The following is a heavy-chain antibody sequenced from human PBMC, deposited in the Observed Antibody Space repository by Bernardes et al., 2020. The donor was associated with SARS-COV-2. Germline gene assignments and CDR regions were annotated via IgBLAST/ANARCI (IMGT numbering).Heavy chain of an antibody. CDR3: AKDCGYGVRIEYFQH. CDR1: GFTFSSYA. J-gene: IGHJ1*01. D-gene: IGHD4-17*01. Sequence: GGSLRLSCAASGFTFSSYAMSWVRQAPGKGLEWVSAISGSGGSTYYADSVKGRFTISRDNSKNTLYLQMNSLRAEDTAVYYCAKDCGYGVRIEYFQHWGQGTLVTVSS. V-gene: IGHV3-23*01. CDR2: ISGSGGST.